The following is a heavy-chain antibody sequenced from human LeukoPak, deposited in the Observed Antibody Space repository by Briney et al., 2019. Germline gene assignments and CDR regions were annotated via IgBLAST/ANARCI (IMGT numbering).Heavy chain of an antibody. V-gene: IGHV4-39*01. Sequence: SETLSLTCTVSGSSISSGGYYWVWLRQPPGKGLEWIGNLYYSWSTYYNPSLESRLTISGDTSKSQFSLKLSSVTAADAAAYFCASPGGGPTKYWGQGTLVTVSS. CDR3: ASPGGGPTKY. J-gene: IGHJ4*02. CDR2: LYYSWST. D-gene: IGHD3-16*01. CDR1: GSSISSGGYY.